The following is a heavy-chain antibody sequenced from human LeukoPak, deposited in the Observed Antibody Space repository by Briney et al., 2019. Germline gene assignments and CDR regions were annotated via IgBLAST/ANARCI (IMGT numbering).Heavy chain of an antibody. V-gene: IGHV4-59*01. D-gene: IGHD3-10*01. CDR2: IYYSGST. Sequence: PSETLSLTCTVSGGSISSYYWSWIRQPPGKGLEWIGYIYYSGSTNYNPSLKSRVTISVDTSKNQFSLKLSSVTAADTAVYYCARGKITMVRDPFDPWGQGTLVTVSS. J-gene: IGHJ5*02. CDR3: ARGKITMVRDPFDP. CDR1: GGSISSYY.